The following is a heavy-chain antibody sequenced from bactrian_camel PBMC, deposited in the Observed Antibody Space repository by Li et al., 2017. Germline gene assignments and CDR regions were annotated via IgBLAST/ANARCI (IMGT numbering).Heavy chain of an antibody. CDR3: AFEIQPRVGGLDYSQGAPMAPLCPTQGY. V-gene: IGHV3S31*01. D-gene: IGHD7*01. J-gene: IGHJ4*01. Sequence: DVQLVESGGGTVQTGESLRLSCAASGATGVTYSMSWFRQAPGKKREGVQAIDNDGRTRYGKIDSVKGRFTISKDNAKNTLYLQMNSLEPEDTGMYYCAFEIQPRVGGLDYSQGAPMAPLCPTQGYWGQG. CDR1: GATGVTYS. CDR2: IDNDGRTR.